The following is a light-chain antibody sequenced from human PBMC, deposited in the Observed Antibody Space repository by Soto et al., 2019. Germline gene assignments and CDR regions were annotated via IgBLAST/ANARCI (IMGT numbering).Light chain of an antibody. J-gene: IGLJ1*01. CDR1: SSDVGIYNY. CDR2: EVS. Sequence: QSVLTQPASVSGSPGQSITISCTGTSSDVGIYNYVSWYQQHPGKAPKLMISEVSNRPSGVSNRFSGSKSGNTASLTISGLQAEDEADYYCSSSSSSSAYFVFGTGTKLTVL. CDR3: SSSSSSSAYFV. V-gene: IGLV2-14*01.